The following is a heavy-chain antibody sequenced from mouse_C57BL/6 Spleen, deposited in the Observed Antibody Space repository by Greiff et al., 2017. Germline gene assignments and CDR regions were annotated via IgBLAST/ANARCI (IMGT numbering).Heavy chain of an antibody. Sequence: EVKVEESGGGLVKPGGSLKLSCAASGFTFSDYGMHWVRQAPEKGLEWVAYISSGRSTIYYADTVKGRFTISRDNAKNTLFLQMTSLRSEDTAMYYCARDGYCPFAYWGQGTLVTVSA. CDR1: GFTFSDYG. CDR2: ISSGRSTI. V-gene: IGHV5-17*01. D-gene: IGHD2-3*01. J-gene: IGHJ3*01. CDR3: ARDGYCPFAY.